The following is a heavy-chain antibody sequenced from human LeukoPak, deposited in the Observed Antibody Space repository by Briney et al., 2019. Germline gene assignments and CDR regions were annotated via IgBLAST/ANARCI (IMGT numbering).Heavy chain of an antibody. CDR2: IYYSGST. CDR1: GGSISSYY. Sequence: SETLSLTCTVSGGSISSYYWSWIRQPPGKGLEWIGYIYYSGSTNYNPSLKSRVTISVDTSKNQFSLKLSSVTAADTAVYYCARALPRYCSGGSCYMFDPWGQGTLVTVSS. V-gene: IGHV4-59*01. CDR3: ARALPRYCSGGSCYMFDP. D-gene: IGHD2-15*01. J-gene: IGHJ5*02.